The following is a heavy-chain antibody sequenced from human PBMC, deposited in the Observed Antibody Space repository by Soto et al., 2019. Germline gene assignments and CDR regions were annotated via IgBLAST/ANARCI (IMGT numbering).Heavy chain of an antibody. J-gene: IGHJ5*02. Sequence: EVQLVESGGGLVQPGRSLRLSCAASGFTFDDYAMHWVRQAPGKGLEWVSGISWNGGSIGYADSVKGRFTISRDNAKNTMSLQMNSLRAEDTDLDYCAKDHRIAGAGTQPPGFDPWGQGTLVTVSS. CDR1: GFTFDDYA. CDR3: AKDHRIAGAGTQPPGFDP. V-gene: IGHV3-9*01. D-gene: IGHD6-19*01. CDR2: ISWNGGSI.